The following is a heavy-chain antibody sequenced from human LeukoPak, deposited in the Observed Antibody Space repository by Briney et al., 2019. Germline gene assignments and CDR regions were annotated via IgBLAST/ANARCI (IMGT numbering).Heavy chain of an antibody. V-gene: IGHV5-51*01. Sequence: GESLKTSFKGFGYSFTTYWIGWVRQMPGKGPEGVGIIYPGDSDTRYSPSFQGQVTISADKSISTAYLQWSSLKASDTAMYYCARPAYYYGSGSSLPGAFDIWGQGTMVTVSS. J-gene: IGHJ3*02. D-gene: IGHD3-10*01. CDR3: ARPAYYYGSGSSLPGAFDI. CDR2: IYPGDSDT. CDR1: GYSFTTYW.